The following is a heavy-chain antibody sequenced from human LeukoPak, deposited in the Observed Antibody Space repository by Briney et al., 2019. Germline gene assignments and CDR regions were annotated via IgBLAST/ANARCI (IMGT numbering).Heavy chain of an antibody. CDR2: VGISSGNT. CDR3: ARDHNYAFDN. D-gene: IGHD4-11*01. J-gene: IGHJ4*02. CDR1: GFMFSDYS. V-gene: IGHV3-48*04. Sequence: PGGSLRLSCAASGFMFSDYSRNWVRQAPGKGLEWISYVGISSGNTKYADSVKGRFTISGDSAKNSVYLQMNNLRVEDTALYYCARDHNYAFDNWGQGTLVTVSS.